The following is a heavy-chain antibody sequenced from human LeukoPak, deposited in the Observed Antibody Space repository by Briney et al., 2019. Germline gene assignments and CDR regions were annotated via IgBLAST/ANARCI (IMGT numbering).Heavy chain of an antibody. CDR2: ISSSSSTI. D-gene: IGHD3-22*01. CDR3: AGSLTYYYDSSGYYWFDP. Sequence: GGSLRLSCAASGVTFSSYSMNWVRQAPGKGLEWVSYISSSSSTIYYADSVKGRFTISRDNAKNSLYLQMNSLRAGDTAVYYCAGSLTYYYDSSGYYWFDPWGQGTLVTVSS. CDR1: GVTFSSYS. V-gene: IGHV3-48*01. J-gene: IGHJ5*02.